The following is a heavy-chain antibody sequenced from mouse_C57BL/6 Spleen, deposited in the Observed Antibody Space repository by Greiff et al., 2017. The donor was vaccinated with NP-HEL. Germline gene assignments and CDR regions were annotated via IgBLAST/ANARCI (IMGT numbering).Heavy chain of an antibody. V-gene: IGHV5-4*01. CDR3: ARDPPLLLRSRGFAY. Sequence: EVKVEESGGGLVKPGGSLKLSCAASGFTFSSYAMSWVRQTPEKRLEWVATISDGGSYTYYPDNVKGRFTISRDNAKNNLYLQMSHLKSEDTAMYYCARDPPLLLRSRGFAYWGQGTLVTVAA. D-gene: IGHD1-1*01. CDR1: GFTFSSYA. CDR2: ISDGGSYT. J-gene: IGHJ3*01.